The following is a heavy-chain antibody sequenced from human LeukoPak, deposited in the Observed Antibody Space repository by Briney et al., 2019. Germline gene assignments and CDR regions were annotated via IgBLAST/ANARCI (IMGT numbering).Heavy chain of an antibody. J-gene: IGHJ5*02. CDR1: GFTFSSYG. Sequence: PGGSLRLSCAASGFTFSSYGMHWVRQAPGKGLEWVAVISYDGSNKYYADSVKGRFTISRDNSKNTLYLQMNSLRAEDTAVYYCAKEKDSIAVHNWLDPWGQGTLVTVSS. V-gene: IGHV3-30*18. D-gene: IGHD6-19*01. CDR3: AKEKDSIAVHNWLDP. CDR2: ISYDGSNK.